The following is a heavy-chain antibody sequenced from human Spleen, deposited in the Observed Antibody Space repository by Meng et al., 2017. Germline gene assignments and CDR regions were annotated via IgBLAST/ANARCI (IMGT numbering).Heavy chain of an antibody. D-gene: IGHD6-6*01. Sequence: GESLKISCTGSGFTFGDYAISWVRQAPGKGLEWIGYIRSRFFRGTTQYAASVKGRFSISRDDSRNVAYLEMTSLKTEDTAVYYCTRDEYSAMWLWGRGTLVTVSS. CDR3: TRDEYSAMWL. J-gene: IGHJ4*02. CDR1: GFTFGDYA. V-gene: IGHV3-49*04. CDR2: IRSRFFRGTT.